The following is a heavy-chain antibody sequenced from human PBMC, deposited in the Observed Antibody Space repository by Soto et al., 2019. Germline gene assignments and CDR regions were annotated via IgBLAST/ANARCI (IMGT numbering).Heavy chain of an antibody. CDR3: ARAGCLGAVAADY. D-gene: IGHD6-19*01. CDR2: VYQSGST. Sequence: QLQLQESGSGLVKPSQTLSLTCAVSGGSISSGGYSWSWIRQPPRKVLEWIGYVYQSGSTYYNPTIKSQVAISVDRSTNQFSLTRSSVTAADTAVYSCARAGCLGAVAADYWGQGTLVTVSS. CDR1: GGSISSGGYS. V-gene: IGHV4-30-2*01. J-gene: IGHJ4*02.